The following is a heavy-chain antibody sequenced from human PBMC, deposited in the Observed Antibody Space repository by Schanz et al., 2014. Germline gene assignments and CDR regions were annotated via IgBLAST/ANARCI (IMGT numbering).Heavy chain of an antibody. V-gene: IGHV1-18*01. J-gene: IGHJ6*02. CDR3: ARAKRFGDMDV. D-gene: IGHD3-10*01. CDR1: GYSFINYG. Sequence: QVQLVQSGAEVKKPGASVKLSCKASGYSFINYGISWVRQAPGQGLEWMGWITAYNGDTNYALKLQGRVTLTTDTSTSTAYMELRNLRSDDTAVYYCARAKRFGDMDVWGRGTTVTVSS. CDR2: ITAYNGDT.